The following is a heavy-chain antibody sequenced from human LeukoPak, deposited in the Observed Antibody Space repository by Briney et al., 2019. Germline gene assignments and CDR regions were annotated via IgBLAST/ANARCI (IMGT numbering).Heavy chain of an antibody. D-gene: IGHD1-26*01. CDR3: AKGYPDAFDI. CDR2: ISYDGSNK. V-gene: IGHV3-30*18. CDR1: GFTFDDYA. J-gene: IGHJ3*02. Sequence: PGGSLRLSCAASGFTFDDYAMHWVRQAPGKGLEWVAVISYDGSNKYYADSVKGRFTISRDNSKNTLYLQMNSLRAEDTAVYYCAKGYPDAFDIWGQGTMVTVSS.